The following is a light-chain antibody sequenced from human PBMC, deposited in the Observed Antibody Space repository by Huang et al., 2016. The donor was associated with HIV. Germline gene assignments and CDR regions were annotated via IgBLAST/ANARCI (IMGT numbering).Light chain of an antibody. CDR2: WAS. V-gene: IGKV4-1*01. CDR3: QQYYSPPYT. Sequence: DIEMTQSPDSLTVSLGARAIINCKSSQAVLKNSNKKNYLAWYQQRPGQTPKVLIYWASSRESGVPDRFSGSGSGTDLNLTISSLQPEDLAVYYCQQYYSPPYTCGQGTRLEI. CDR1: QAVLKNSNKKNY. J-gene: IGKJ2*01.